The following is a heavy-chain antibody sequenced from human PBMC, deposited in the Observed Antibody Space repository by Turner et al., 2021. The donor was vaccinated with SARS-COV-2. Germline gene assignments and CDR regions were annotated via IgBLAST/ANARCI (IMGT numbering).Heavy chain of an antibody. J-gene: IGHJ3*02. D-gene: IGHD3-22*01. CDR1: GFTFSSYS. CDR3: ARWGPNYYDSSGYYPDAFDI. CDR2: ISSSGSYI. Sequence: EVQLVESGGGRVKPGGSLRLSCAASGFTFSSYSMNWVRQDPGKGLEWVSSISSSGSYIYYVDSVKGRFTISRDNAKNSLYLQMNSLRAEDTAVYYCARWGPNYYDSSGYYPDAFDIWGQGTMVTVSS. V-gene: IGHV3-21*01.